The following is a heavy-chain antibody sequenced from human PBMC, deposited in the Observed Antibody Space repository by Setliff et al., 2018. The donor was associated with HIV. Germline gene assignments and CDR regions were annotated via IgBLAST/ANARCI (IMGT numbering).Heavy chain of an antibody. CDR1: GGSMNSSSYY. CDR3: SRSDFWVGYTALYNWFDP. J-gene: IGHJ5*02. Sequence: PSETLSLTCTVSGGSMNSSSYYWGRIRQPPGKGLEWLGSIYYSGKTYDNPSLKSRVTLSVDTSKNQFFLKLNSVTAADTAVYYCSRSDFWVGYTALYNWFDPWGQGTLVTVSS. CDR2: IYYSGKT. D-gene: IGHD3-3*01. V-gene: IGHV4-39*01.